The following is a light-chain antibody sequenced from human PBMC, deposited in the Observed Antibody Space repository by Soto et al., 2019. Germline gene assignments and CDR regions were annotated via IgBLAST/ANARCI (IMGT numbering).Light chain of an antibody. CDR3: QQYGSSPPT. V-gene: IGKV3-20*01. J-gene: IGKJ1*01. CDR2: GAS. Sequence: EIVLTQSPGTLSLSPGERATLSCRASQSVSSSYLAWYQQKPGQAPRLLIYGASSRATGIPDRFSGSGSGTDFTLTISGLEPEDFAVYYCQQYGSSPPTFGQGTKVDIK. CDR1: QSVSSSY.